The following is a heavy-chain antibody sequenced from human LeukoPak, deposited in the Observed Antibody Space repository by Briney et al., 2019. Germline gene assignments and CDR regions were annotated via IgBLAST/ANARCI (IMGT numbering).Heavy chain of an antibody. CDR2: VKYTGST. V-gene: IGHV4-34*01. D-gene: IGHD3-22*01. CDR1: GGSFSGYY. Sequence: PSETLSLTCAVYGGSFSGYYWTWIRQTPGKGLDWIGEVKYTGSTNCNPSLKSRVTISLDMSKNQFFLMLTSVTAADTAVYYCARGPPLNSGDYDSSGYYYFDYWGQGTLVTVSS. CDR3: ARGPPLNSGDYDSSGYYYFDY. J-gene: IGHJ4*02.